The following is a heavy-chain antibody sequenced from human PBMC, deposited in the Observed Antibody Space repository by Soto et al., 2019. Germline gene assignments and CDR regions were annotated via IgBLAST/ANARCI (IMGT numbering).Heavy chain of an antibody. CDR1: GGSISSGGYY. CDR2: IYYSGST. V-gene: IGHV4-31*03. Sequence: SETLSLTCTVSGGSISSGGYYWSWIRQHPGKGLEWIGYIYYSGSTYYNPSLKSRVTISVDTSKIQFSLKLSPVAAADPALYYCAMESVVTSTWGQGTLVTVSS. CDR3: AMESVVTST. J-gene: IGHJ5*02. D-gene: IGHD4-4*01.